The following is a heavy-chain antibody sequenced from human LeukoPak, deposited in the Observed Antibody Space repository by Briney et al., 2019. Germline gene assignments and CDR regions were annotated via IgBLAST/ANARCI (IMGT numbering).Heavy chain of an antibody. J-gene: IGHJ4*02. Sequence: SETLSLTCTVSGGSISSYYWSWIRQPPGKGLEWIGYIYDSGSSNYNPSLKSRVTISVDTSKNQFSLKLSSVTAADTAVYYCARAGDGSGSYLFDYWGQGTLVTVSS. CDR1: GGSISSYY. V-gene: IGHV4-59*08. CDR2: IYDSGSS. D-gene: IGHD3-10*01. CDR3: ARAGDGSGSYLFDY.